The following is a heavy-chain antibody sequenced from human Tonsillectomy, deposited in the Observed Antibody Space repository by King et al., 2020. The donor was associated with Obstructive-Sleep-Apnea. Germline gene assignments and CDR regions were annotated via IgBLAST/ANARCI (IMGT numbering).Heavy chain of an antibody. CDR1: GGSISSYY. Sequence: QLQLQESGPGLVKPSETLSLTCTVSGGSISSYYWSWIRQPPGKGLEWMGYIYYSGSTNYNPSPKRRVTISVDTSKNQFSLKLSSVTAADTAVYYCARQGYCSGGSCYLPFDYWGQGTLVTVSS. J-gene: IGHJ4*02. CDR2: IYYSGST. CDR3: ARQGYCSGGSCYLPFDY. D-gene: IGHD2-15*01. V-gene: IGHV4-59*08.